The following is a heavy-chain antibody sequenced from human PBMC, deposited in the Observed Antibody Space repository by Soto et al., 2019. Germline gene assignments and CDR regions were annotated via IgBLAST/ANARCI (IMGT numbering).Heavy chain of an antibody. V-gene: IGHV1-69*13. CDR2: IIPIFGTA. D-gene: IGHD1-1*01. J-gene: IGHJ3*02. CDR1: GGTFSSYA. Sequence: SVKVSCKDSGGTFSSYAISWVRQAPGQGLEWMGGIIPIFGTANYAEKFQGRVKITADESTSTASMELSSVTAADTDVYYCARAVLERRGTAFDIWGQGTMVTVSS. CDR3: ARAVLERRGTAFDI.